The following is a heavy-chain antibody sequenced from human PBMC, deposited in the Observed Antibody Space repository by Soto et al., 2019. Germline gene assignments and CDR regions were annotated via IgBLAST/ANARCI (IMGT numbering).Heavy chain of an antibody. CDR3: ARAKAPLYSSSWYWFDP. J-gene: IGHJ5*02. V-gene: IGHV4-34*01. CDR1: GGSFSGYY. D-gene: IGHD6-13*01. Sequence: SETLSLTCAVYGGSFSGYYWTWIRQPPGTGLEWIGEINHSGSTNYNPSLKSRVTISVDTSKNQFSLKLSSVTAADTAVYYCARAKAPLYSSSWYWFDPWGQG. CDR2: INHSGST.